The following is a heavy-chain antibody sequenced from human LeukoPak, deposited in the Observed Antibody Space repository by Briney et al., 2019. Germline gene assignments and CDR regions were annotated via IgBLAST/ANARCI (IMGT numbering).Heavy chain of an antibody. CDR2: ISSSGSTI. Sequence: GGSLRLSCAASGFTFSSYEMNWVRQAPGKGLEWVSYISSSGSTIYYADSVKGRFTISRDNAKNSLYLQMNSLRVEDTAVYYCARDQPIGYSYGYPFDNWGPGTLVTVSS. J-gene: IGHJ4*02. CDR1: GFTFSSYE. CDR3: ARDQPIGYSYGYPFDN. V-gene: IGHV3-48*03. D-gene: IGHD5-18*01.